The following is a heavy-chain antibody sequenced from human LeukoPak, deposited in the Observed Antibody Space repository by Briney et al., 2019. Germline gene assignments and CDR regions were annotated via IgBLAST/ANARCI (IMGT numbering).Heavy chain of an antibody. V-gene: IGHV3-74*01. CDR3: VRDWDHFDFDS. CDR1: GFTFSNYW. D-gene: IGHD3-9*01. CDR2: IKGDGSHT. Sequence: GGSLRLSCAASGFTFSNYWMHWVRQAPGKGLVWVSRIKGDGSHTIYADSVKGRFTISGDNAKNTLYLQMKSLRAEDTAVYYCVRDWDHFDFDSWGLGTLVTVSS. J-gene: IGHJ5*01.